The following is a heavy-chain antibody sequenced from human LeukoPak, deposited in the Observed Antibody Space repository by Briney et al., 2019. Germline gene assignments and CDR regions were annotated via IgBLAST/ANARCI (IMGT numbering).Heavy chain of an antibody. V-gene: IGHV4-59*01. CDR1: GGSISSYY. J-gene: IGHJ6*02. D-gene: IGHD1-26*01. CDR3: ARENRHLIVRNDGAIYGMDV. CDR2: IYYSGST. Sequence: SETLSLTCTVSGGSISSYYWSWIRQPPGKGLGWIGYIYYSGSTNYNPSLKSRVTISVDTSKNQFSLKLSSVTAADTAVYYCARENRHLIVRNDGAIYGMDVWGQGTTVTVSS.